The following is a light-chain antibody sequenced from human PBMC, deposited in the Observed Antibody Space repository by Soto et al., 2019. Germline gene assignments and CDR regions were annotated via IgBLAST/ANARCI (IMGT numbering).Light chain of an antibody. V-gene: IGLV2-14*01. J-gene: IGLJ1*01. Sequence: QSPLTQPASVSGSPGHSITISCTGTSSDVGGYNYVSWYQQHPGKAPKLMIYEVSNRPSGVSNRFSGSKSGNTASLTISGLQAEEEADYYCSSYTSRSTYAFGTGTKVTVL. CDR2: EVS. CDR1: SSDVGGYNY. CDR3: SSYTSRSTYA.